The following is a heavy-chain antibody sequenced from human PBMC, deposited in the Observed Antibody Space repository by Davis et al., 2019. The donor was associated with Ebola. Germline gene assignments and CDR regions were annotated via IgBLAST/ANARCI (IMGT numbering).Heavy chain of an antibody. V-gene: IGHV3-21*01. CDR2: ISSSSSYI. J-gene: IGHJ5*02. CDR3: ARDFFASGAYAYLDP. CDR1: GFTFSRYS. D-gene: IGHD3-10*01. Sequence: GGSLRLSCAASGFTFSRYSMNWVRQAPGKGLEWVSSISSSSSYIYYADSVKGRFTISRDNAKNSLYLQMNSLRAEDTAVYYCARDFFASGAYAYLDPWGQGTLVTVAS.